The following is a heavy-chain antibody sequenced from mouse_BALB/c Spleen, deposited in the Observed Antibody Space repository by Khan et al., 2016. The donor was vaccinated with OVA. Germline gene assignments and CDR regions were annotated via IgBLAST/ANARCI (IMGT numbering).Heavy chain of an antibody. CDR1: GYTFSSYW. Sequence: QVQLKESGAEQTKPGASVKMSCKTSGYTFSSYWMHWVKQRPGQGLEWIGYINPTSGYTEYNEKFKDQATLSADNSSSTAYMQLTSLTSEDSAVYYFARDRIDYWGQGTTLTVSS. CDR2: INPTSGYT. CDR3: ARDRIDY. V-gene: IGHV1-7*01. J-gene: IGHJ2*01.